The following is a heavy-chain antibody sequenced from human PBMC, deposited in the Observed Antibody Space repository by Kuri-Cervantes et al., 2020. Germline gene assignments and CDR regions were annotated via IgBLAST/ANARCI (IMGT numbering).Heavy chain of an antibody. V-gene: IGHV4-34*01. CDR2: INHSGST. J-gene: IGHJ6*03. CDR3: ARGVLLEWLLSGYYYMDV. D-gene: IGHD3-3*01. Sequence: ESLKISCAASGFTFSSYSMNWVRQPPGKGLEWIGEINHSGSTNYNPSLKSRVTISVDTSKNQFSLKLSSVTAADTAVYYCARGVLLEWLLSGYYYMDVWGKGTTVTVSS. CDR1: GFTFSSYS.